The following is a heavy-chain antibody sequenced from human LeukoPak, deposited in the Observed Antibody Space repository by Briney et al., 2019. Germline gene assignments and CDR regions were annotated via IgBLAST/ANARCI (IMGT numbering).Heavy chain of an antibody. CDR3: ASGAAAGTLTFFDN. V-gene: IGHV3-23*01. CDR1: GFTFSSYA. D-gene: IGHD6-13*01. J-gene: IGHJ4*02. Sequence: GGSLRLSCAASGFTFSSYAMSWVRQAPGKGLEWVSSITGSDGSTYYADSVKGRFTISRDNSKNTLYLQMSSLRAEDTAVYYCASGAAAGTLTFFDNWGQGTLVTVSS. CDR2: ITGSDGST.